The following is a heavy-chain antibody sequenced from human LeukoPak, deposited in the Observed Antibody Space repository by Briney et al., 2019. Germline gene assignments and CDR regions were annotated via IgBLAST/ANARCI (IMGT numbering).Heavy chain of an antibody. V-gene: IGHV3-33*01. D-gene: IGHD2-21*01. Sequence: PGRSLRLSCAASGFPFRSYGMHWVRQAPGKGLEWVARLVYDERNDYANSVKGRFTISRDNSKNMLYLQVDNLRVDDTAMYYCARDHSAAYDFWGQGILVTVSS. CDR2: LVYDERN. J-gene: IGHJ4*02. CDR3: ARDHSAAYDF. CDR1: GFPFRSYG.